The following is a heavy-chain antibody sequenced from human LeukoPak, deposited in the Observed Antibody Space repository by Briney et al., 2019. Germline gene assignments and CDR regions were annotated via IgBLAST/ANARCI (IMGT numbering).Heavy chain of an antibody. J-gene: IGHJ3*02. D-gene: IGHD6-19*01. V-gene: IGHV1-2*02. Sequence: EASLKVSCKGSAYTFSNYYIHWVRQAPGQGLEWMGWIDPNTGGTNFGQKFQGRVTMTRDTSMSTAYLDLTSLTSDDTAVYYCAADSSGWSEDSLDIWGQGTRVTVSS. CDR3: AADSSGWSEDSLDI. CDR2: IDPNTGGT. CDR1: AYTFSNYY.